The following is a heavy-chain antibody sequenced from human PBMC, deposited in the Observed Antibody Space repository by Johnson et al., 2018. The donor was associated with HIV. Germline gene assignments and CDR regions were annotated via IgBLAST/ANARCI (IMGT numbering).Heavy chain of an antibody. V-gene: IGHV3-7*01. J-gene: IGHJ3*02. CDR2: IKQDGSEK. Sequence: VQLVESGGDSVQPGGSLRLSCAASGFTFSSYWMSWVRQAPGKGLEWVANIKQDGSEKYYVDSVKGRFTISRDNSNNTLHLQMNSLRPEDTAVYYCARDLARRGGAAFDIWGQGTMVTVSS. CDR1: GFTFSSYW. D-gene: IGHD1-26*01. CDR3: ARDLARRGGAAFDI.